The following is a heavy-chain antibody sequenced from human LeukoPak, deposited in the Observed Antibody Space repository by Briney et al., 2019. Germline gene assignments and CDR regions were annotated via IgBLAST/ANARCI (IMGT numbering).Heavy chain of an antibody. J-gene: IGHJ6*03. CDR1: GGSISSYY. CDR2: IYYSGST. CDR3: ARGEGLRHHGRGSGSYYYYYYYMDV. D-gene: IGHD3-10*01. V-gene: IGHV4-59*12. Sequence: NPSETLSLTCTVSGGSISSYYWSWIRQPPGKGLEWIGYIYYSGSTNYNPSLKSRVTISVDTSKNQFSLKLSSVTAADTAVYYCARGEGLRHHGRGSGSYYYYYYYMDVWGKGTTVTVSS.